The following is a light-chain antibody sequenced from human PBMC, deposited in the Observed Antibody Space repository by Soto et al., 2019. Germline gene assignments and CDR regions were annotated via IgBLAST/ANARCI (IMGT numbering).Light chain of an antibody. J-gene: IGLJ3*02. CDR2: EVS. CDR3: TSYTNSAWV. Sequence: QSVLTQPASVSGSPGQSITNSCIGTSSDVGGYNFVSWHQHQAGKAPKLIIYEVSNRPSGVSNRFSGSKSGNTASLTISGLQAEDEADYYCTSYTNSAWVFGGGTKLTVL. CDR1: SSDVGGYNF. V-gene: IGLV2-14*01.